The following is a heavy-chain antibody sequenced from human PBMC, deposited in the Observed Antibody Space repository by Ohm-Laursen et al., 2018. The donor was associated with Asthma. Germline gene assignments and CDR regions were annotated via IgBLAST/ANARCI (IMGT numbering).Heavy chain of an antibody. J-gene: IGHJ4*02. CDR1: GFTFGDYA. CDR2: IRSKAYGGTT. V-gene: IGHV3-49*03. D-gene: IGHD6-13*01. CDR3: TRAEYSSSWYSGY. Sequence: SLRLSCTASGFTFGDYAMSWFRQAPGKGLEWVGFIRSKAYGGTTEYAASVKGRFTISRDDSKSIAYLQMNSLKTEDTAVYYCTRAEYSSSWYSGYWGQGTLVTVSS.